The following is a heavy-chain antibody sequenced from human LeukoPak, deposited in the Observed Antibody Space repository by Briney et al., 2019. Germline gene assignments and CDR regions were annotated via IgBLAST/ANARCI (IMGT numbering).Heavy chain of an antibody. D-gene: IGHD3-3*01. J-gene: IGHJ4*02. CDR1: GGSFSGYY. V-gene: IGHV4-34*01. Sequence: PSETLSLTCAVYGGSFSGYYWSWIRQPPGKGLEWLGEINHSGRTNYNPSLKSRVTISVDTSKNQFSLKLSSVTAADTAVYYCARGEPTNYDFWSGYPGKYYFDYWGQGTLVTVSS. CDR2: INHSGRT. CDR3: ARGEPTNYDFWSGYPGKYYFDY.